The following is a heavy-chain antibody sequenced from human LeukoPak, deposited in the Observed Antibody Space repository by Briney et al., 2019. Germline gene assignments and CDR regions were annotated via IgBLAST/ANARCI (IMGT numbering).Heavy chain of an antibody. CDR3: ARGELLPPYIDY. V-gene: IGHV1-3*01. D-gene: IGHD1-26*01. CDR2: INAGNGNT. Sequence: ASVKVSCTASGYTFTSYAMHWVRQAPGQRLKWMGWINAGNGNTKYSQKFQGRVTITRDTSASTAYMELSSLRSEDTAVYYCARGELLPPYIDYWGQGTLVTVSS. J-gene: IGHJ4*02. CDR1: GYTFTSYA.